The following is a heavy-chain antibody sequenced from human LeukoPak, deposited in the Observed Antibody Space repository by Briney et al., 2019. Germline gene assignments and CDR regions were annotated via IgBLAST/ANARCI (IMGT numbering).Heavy chain of an antibody. Sequence: PGGSLRLSCAGSGFTVSSSYMSWVRQAPGKGLEWVSVLYSGGSIFYADSVKGRFTISRDISKNMLYLQMNSLRADDTAVYYCARGAISSWYEDWGQGTLVTVS. CDR3: ARGAISSWYED. CDR2: LYSGGSI. D-gene: IGHD6-13*01. J-gene: IGHJ4*02. CDR1: GFTVSSSY. V-gene: IGHV3-66*01.